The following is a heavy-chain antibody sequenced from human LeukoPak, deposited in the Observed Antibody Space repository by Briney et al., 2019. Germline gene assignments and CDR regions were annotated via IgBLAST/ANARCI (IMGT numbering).Heavy chain of an antibody. D-gene: IGHD2-2*02. CDR3: ARWEGYCSSTSCYTPYYYYGMDV. CDR2: ISSSSSYI. Sequence: GGSLRLSCAASGFTFSSYSMTWVRQAPGKGLEWVSSISSSSSYIYYADSVKGRFTISRDNAKNSLYLQMNSLRAEDTAVYYCARWEGYCSSTSCYTPYYYYGMDVWGQGTTVTVSS. J-gene: IGHJ6*02. V-gene: IGHV3-21*01. CDR1: GFTFSSYS.